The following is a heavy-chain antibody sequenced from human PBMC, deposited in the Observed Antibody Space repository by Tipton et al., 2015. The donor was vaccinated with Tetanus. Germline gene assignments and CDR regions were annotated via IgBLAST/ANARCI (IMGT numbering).Heavy chain of an antibody. CDR3: ARAHCTDGVCNFDF. Sequence: QLVQSGGEVKKPGESLKISCKGSGYIFNNYWIGWVRQKPGKGLEWMGIIYPGDSDPRYSPSCQGQVPISVDKSINTAYLQWSSLKASDPSMFYCARAHCTDGVCNFDFWGQGALVTVAS. CDR2: IYPGDSDP. D-gene: IGHD2-8*01. J-gene: IGHJ4*02. CDR1: GYIFNNYW. V-gene: IGHV5-51*01.